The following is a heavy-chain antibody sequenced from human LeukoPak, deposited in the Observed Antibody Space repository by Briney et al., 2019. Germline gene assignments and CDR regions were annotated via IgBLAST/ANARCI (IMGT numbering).Heavy chain of an antibody. J-gene: IGHJ4*02. V-gene: IGHV4-39*01. Sequence: PSETLSLTCTVSGGSITTSGHYWGWIRQPPGKGLEWIGSIDYRERTTYNPSLKSRVTISADTSRNQFSLKLSSVTATDTAVYYCANYVSGTMRDYWGQGTLVTASS. CDR2: IDYRERT. D-gene: IGHD3-16*01. CDR3: ANYVSGTMRDY. CDR1: GGSITTSGHY.